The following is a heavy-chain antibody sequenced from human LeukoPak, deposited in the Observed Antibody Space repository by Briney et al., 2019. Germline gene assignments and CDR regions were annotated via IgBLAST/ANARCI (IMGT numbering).Heavy chain of an antibody. J-gene: IGHJ4*02. Sequence: GRSLRLSCAASGFTFDDYAMHWVRQAPGKGLEWVSGISWNSGSIGYADSVKGRFTISRDNAKNSLYLQMSSLRAEDTALYYCAKDILRTVTTLLPDYWGQGTLVTVSS. CDR2: ISWNSGSI. V-gene: IGHV3-9*01. CDR3: AKDILRTVTTLLPDY. D-gene: IGHD4-17*01. CDR1: GFTFDDYA.